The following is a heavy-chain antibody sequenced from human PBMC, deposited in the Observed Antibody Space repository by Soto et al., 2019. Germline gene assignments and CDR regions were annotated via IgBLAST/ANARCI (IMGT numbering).Heavy chain of an antibody. CDR3: AKGFSSSWTGYFDY. CDR2: ISWNSGSI. J-gene: IGHJ4*02. V-gene: IGHV3-9*01. D-gene: IGHD6-13*01. Sequence: VQLVESGGGVVQPGRSLRLSCAASGFTFDDYAMHWVRQAQGKGLEWVSGISWNSGSIGYADSVKGRFTISRDNAKNYLHLQMNSLRAEDTALYYCAKGFSSSWTGYFDYWGQGTLVTVSS. CDR1: GFTFDDYA.